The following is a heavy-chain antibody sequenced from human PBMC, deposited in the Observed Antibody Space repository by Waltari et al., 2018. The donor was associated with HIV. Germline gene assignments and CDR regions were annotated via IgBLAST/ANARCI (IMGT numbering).Heavy chain of an antibody. J-gene: IGHJ5*02. D-gene: IGHD4-17*01. CDR2: ISTRGTT. Sequence: QVQLQESGPGLVKPSETLSLTCTVSGGSMTRYYWNWIRQPAGKGLEWIGRISTRGTTYYNPSRRSRVILSVDTSKTQFNLNLYSVTAADAAVYYRARGDYDDYGGRNWFDPWGQGTLVTVSS. CDR1: GGSMTRYY. V-gene: IGHV4-4*07. CDR3: ARGDYDDYGGRNWFDP.